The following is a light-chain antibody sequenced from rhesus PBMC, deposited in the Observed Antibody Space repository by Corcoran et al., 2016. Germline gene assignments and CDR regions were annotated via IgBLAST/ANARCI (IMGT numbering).Light chain of an antibody. V-gene: IGKV2-78*01. Sequence: DIVMTQTPLSLSVTPGEPASISCRSSQSLLHSNGYASLHWYLQKPGQSPQLLIYEVSNRASVVPDRFRGSGSGTDFTLKISRVEAEDVGVYYCEQTLQTPYSFGQGTKVEIK. CDR2: EVS. J-gene: IGKJ2*01. CDR3: EQTLQTPYS. CDR1: QSLLHSNGYAS.